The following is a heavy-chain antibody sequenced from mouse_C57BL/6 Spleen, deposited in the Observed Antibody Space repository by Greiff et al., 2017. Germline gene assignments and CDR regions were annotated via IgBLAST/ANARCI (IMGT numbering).Heavy chain of an antibody. J-gene: IGHJ4*01. D-gene: IGHD3-3*01. CDR3: TREDRDGDAMDY. V-gene: IGHV5-9-1*02. Sequence: EVKLMESGEGLVKPGGSLKLSCAASGFTFSSYAMSWVRQTPEKRLEWVAYISSGGDYIYYADTVKGRFTISRDNARNTLYLQMSSLKSEDTAMYYCTREDRDGDAMDYWGQGTSVTVSS. CDR1: GFTFSSYA. CDR2: ISSGGDYI.